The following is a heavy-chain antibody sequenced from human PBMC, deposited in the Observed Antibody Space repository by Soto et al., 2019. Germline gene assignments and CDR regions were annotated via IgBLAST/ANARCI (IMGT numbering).Heavy chain of an antibody. D-gene: IGHD4-17*01. CDR3: ARHFGNYGDWAFDF. CDR1: GGSISDSSHY. Sequence: QVLLQESGPGLVKPSETLSLTCTVSGGSISDSSHYWAWIRQPPGKGLEWIAPINYSGRTYYNPFLRSRVPISVETSRDQFSLNLNSVTAADTAVYYCARHFGNYGDWAFDFWGQGTLVTVSS. J-gene: IGHJ4*02. CDR2: INYSGRT. V-gene: IGHV4-39*01.